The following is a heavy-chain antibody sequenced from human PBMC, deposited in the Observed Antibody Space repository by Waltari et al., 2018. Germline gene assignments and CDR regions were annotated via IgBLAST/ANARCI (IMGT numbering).Heavy chain of an antibody. J-gene: IGHJ4*02. D-gene: IGHD2-21*01. Sequence: QVQLVQSGAEVKKPGSSVKVSCKASGGTFSSYAISWVRQAPGQGLEWMGGVIPIFGKANDAQKFQGRVTITADESTSTAYMELSSLRSEDTAVYYCARDLPAYCGGDCYLDYWGQGTLVTVSS. CDR3: ARDLPAYCGGDCYLDY. CDR2: VIPIFGKA. CDR1: GGTFSSYA. V-gene: IGHV1-69*12.